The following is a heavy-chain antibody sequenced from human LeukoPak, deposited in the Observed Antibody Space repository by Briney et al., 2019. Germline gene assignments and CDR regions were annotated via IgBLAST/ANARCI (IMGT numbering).Heavy chain of an antibody. Sequence: SETLSLTCTVSGGSISSSSYRWGWIRQPPGKGLEWIGSFYNSETSYNPSLKSRVTISVDTSKNQISLRLSSVTAADTAVYYCARHGYFGGNFADSWGQGILVTVSS. CDR3: ARHGYFGGNFADS. V-gene: IGHV4-39*01. D-gene: IGHD4-23*01. CDR2: FYNSET. CDR1: GGSISSSSYR. J-gene: IGHJ4*02.